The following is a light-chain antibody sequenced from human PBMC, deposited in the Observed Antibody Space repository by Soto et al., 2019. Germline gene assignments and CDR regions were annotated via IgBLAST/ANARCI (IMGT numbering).Light chain of an antibody. CDR2: DVI. CDR1: SSAIGAYNY. J-gene: IGLJ1*01. Sequence: QSALTQPASVSGSPGQSITISCTGTSSAIGAYNYVTWYQQHPGNAPKLIIFDVINRPSVVFDRFCGSKSGNTASLTISGLQAEDEADYYCNSVTRRTTYVFGTGTKLTVL. CDR3: NSVTRRTTYV. V-gene: IGLV2-14*01.